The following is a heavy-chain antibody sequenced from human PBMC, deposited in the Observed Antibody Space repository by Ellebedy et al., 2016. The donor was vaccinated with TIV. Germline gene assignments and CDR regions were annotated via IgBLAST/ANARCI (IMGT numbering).Heavy chain of an antibody. CDR1: GLTFSSYE. J-gene: IGHJ4*02. Sequence: PGGSLRLSCAASGLTFSSYEMNWVRQAPGKGLEWISYISNSGSTTYYADTVKGRFTSSRDNAKSSLYLQMHSLRAEDTAVYFCVGRSFYGDPPPDYWGQGTLVTVSS. CDR2: ISNSGSTT. V-gene: IGHV3-48*03. D-gene: IGHD4-17*01. CDR3: VGRSFYGDPPPDY.